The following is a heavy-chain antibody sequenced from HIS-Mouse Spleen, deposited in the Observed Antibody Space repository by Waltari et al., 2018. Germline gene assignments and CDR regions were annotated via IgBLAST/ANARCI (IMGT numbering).Heavy chain of an antibody. V-gene: IGHV4-39*01. Sequence: QLQLQESGPGLVKPSETLSLTCTVSGGSISSSSYHWGWIRQPPGKGLEWIGSTYYSGSTYYNPSLKSRVTISVDTSKNQFSLKLSSVTAADTAVYYCARHEGQQLVTSLFDYWGQGTLVTVSS. CDR2: TYYSGST. CDR3: ARHEGQQLVTSLFDY. D-gene: IGHD6-13*01. CDR1: GGSISSSSYH. J-gene: IGHJ4*02.